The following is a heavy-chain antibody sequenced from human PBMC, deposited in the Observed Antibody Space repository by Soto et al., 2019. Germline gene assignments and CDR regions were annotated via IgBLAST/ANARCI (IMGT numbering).Heavy chain of an antibody. CDR2: MNPSTGNT. CDR3: ARGRIIVAGGFDP. J-gene: IGHJ5*02. V-gene: IGHV1-8*01. Sequence: QVQLVQSGAEVKKPGASVKVSCKASGYTFTSYDIIWVRQATGQGLEWMGWMNPSTGNTDSAEKFQGRLTMTRNTTISPVYMELSSLGLEDTAVYYGARGRIIVAGGFDPWGQGTLVTVSS. D-gene: IGHD6-19*01. CDR1: GYTFTSYD.